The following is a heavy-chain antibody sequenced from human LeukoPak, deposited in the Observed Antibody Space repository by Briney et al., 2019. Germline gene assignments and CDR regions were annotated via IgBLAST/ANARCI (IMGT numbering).Heavy chain of an antibody. V-gene: IGHV3-21*01. CDR1: GFTFSRYI. D-gene: IGHD3-3*01. J-gene: IGHJ4*02. Sequence: PGGSLRLSRVASGFTFSRYIMKWVRQAPGRGLGWVSSTCSSSSYIYYTDSVKGRFTISRENAKNSLYLQMNSLRAEDTAVYYCARDGDYDFWSGSPIEYYFDYWGQGTLVTVSS. CDR3: ARDGDYDFWSGSPIEYYFDY. CDR2: TCSSSSYI.